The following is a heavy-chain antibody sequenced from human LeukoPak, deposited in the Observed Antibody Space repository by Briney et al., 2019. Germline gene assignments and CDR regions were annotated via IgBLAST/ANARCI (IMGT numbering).Heavy chain of an antibody. CDR1: GYTFTGYG. Sequence: ASVKVSCKASGYTFTGYGISWVRQAPGQGLEWMGWISAYNGNTKYAQKLQGRVTMTTDTSTSTACMELRSLRSDDTAVYYCARDLLYYDSSGKPPGDYWGQGTLVTVSS. V-gene: IGHV1-18*01. D-gene: IGHD3-22*01. J-gene: IGHJ4*02. CDR2: ISAYNGNT. CDR3: ARDLLYYDSSGKPPGDY.